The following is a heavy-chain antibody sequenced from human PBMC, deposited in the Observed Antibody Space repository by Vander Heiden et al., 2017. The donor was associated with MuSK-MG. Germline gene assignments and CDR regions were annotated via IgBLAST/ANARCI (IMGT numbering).Heavy chain of an antibody. Sequence: QVQLVQSGAEVKKPGSSVKVSCKASGGTFSSYAISWVRQAPGQGLEWMGGIIPIFGTANYAQKFQGRVTITADESTSTAYMELSSLRSEDTAVYYCARGDGDDYGDRKGTYYYYYYMDVWGKGTTVTVSS. J-gene: IGHJ6*03. CDR1: GGTFSSYA. D-gene: IGHD4-17*01. V-gene: IGHV1-69*01. CDR3: ARGDGDDYGDRKGTYYYYYYMDV. CDR2: IIPIFGTA.